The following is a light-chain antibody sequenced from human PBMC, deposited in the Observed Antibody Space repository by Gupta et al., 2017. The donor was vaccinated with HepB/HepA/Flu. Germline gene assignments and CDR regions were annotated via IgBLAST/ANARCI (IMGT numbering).Light chain of an antibody. Sequence: DIQMTQSPSTLSASVGDRVTITCRARQSISSWLAWYQQKPGKAPKLLIYKASRLESGVPSRFSGSGCGTEFTLTISSLQPDDFANYYCQHDNSSPVTFGRGTKVDIK. CDR2: KAS. J-gene: IGKJ4*01. CDR3: QHDNSSPVT. CDR1: QSISSW. V-gene: IGKV1-5*03.